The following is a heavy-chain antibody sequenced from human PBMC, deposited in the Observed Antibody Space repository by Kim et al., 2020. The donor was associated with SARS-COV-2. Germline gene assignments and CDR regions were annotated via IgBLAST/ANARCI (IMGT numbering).Heavy chain of an antibody. V-gene: IGHV1-8*01. Sequence: ASVKVSCKASGYTFSNYDINWVRQATGQGLEWMGWMNPHSGNTGYAQTFQGRVTMTRNISISTAYMDLTGLGSEDTAVYFCARGPYCGSSFSCPYFFDYWGHGTLVTVSS. CDR1: GYTFSNYD. J-gene: IGHJ4*01. CDR3: ARGPYCGSSFSCPYFFDY. D-gene: IGHD2-2*01. CDR2: MNPHSGNT.